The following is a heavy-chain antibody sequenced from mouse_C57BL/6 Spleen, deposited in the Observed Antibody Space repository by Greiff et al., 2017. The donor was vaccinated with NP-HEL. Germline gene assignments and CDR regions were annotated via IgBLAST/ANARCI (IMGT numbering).Heavy chain of an antibody. CDR1: GYAFSSSW. V-gene: IGHV1-82*01. CDR3: ARGGGLRRDAPYLDY. Sequence: QVQLQQSGPELVKPGASVKISCKASGYAFSSSWMNWVKQRPGKGLEWIGRIYPGDGDTNYNGKFKGKATLTADKSSSTAYMQLSSLTSEDSAVYFCARGGGLRRDAPYLDYWGQGTTLTVSS. J-gene: IGHJ2*01. D-gene: IGHD2-4*01. CDR2: IYPGDGDT.